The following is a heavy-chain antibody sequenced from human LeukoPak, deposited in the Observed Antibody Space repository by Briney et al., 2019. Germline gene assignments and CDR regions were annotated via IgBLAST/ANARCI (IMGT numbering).Heavy chain of an antibody. Sequence: TGGSLRLSCAASGFTFSSYGMHWVRQAPGKGLEWVAFIRYDGSNKYYADSVKGRFTISRDNSKNTLYLQMNSLRAEDTAVYYCAKNRARITIFGVVIISFDYWGQGTLVTVSS. V-gene: IGHV3-30*02. CDR2: IRYDGSNK. D-gene: IGHD3-3*01. J-gene: IGHJ4*02. CDR3: AKNRARITIFGVVIISFDY. CDR1: GFTFSSYG.